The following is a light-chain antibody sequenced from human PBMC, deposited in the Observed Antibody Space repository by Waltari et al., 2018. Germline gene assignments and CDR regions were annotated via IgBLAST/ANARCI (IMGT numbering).Light chain of an antibody. Sequence: DTVFTPSPATLSWSPGERATLTCRASKSVSRYLAWYQQKPGQAPRLLIYDASNRATGIPARFSGSGAGTDFTLTISSLEPEDFAVYYCHQRSSWPIFTFGPGTKVDIK. CDR1: KSVSRY. CDR3: HQRSSWPIFT. V-gene: IGKV3-11*01. J-gene: IGKJ3*01. CDR2: DAS.